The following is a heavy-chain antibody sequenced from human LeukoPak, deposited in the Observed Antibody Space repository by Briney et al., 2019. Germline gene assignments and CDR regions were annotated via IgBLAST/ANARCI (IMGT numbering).Heavy chain of an antibody. Sequence: ASVKVSCKASGYTFTSYGISWVRQAPGQGLEWMGWISPYNGSTNYAQKLQGRVTMTTDTSTSTAYMELRSLRSDDTAIYYCARRPGGRSGYHPLEDNYYYYYMDVWGKGTTVTVSS. CDR3: ARRPGGRSGYHPLEDNYYYYYMDV. CDR1: GYTFTSYG. CDR2: ISPYNGST. D-gene: IGHD3-22*01. J-gene: IGHJ6*03. V-gene: IGHV1-18*01.